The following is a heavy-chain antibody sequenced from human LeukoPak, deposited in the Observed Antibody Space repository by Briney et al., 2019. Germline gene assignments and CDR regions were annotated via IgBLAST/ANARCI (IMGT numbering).Heavy chain of an antibody. D-gene: IGHD2-15*01. CDR1: GGSLSGYY. Sequence: SETLSLTCAVYGGSLSGYYWSWIREPPGKGLEWIGEINHSGSTNYNPSLKSRVTISVDTSKNQFSLKLSSVTAADTAVYYCARVPYCSGGSCNYYYYYGMDVWGQGTTVTVSS. V-gene: IGHV4-34*01. J-gene: IGHJ6*02. CDR3: ARVPYCSGGSCNYYYYYGMDV. CDR2: INHSGST.